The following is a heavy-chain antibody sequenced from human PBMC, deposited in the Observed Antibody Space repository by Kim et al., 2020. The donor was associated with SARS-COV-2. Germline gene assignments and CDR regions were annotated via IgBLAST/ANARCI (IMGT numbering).Heavy chain of an antibody. Sequence: SETLSLTCTVSGGSISSGGYYWSWIRQHPGKGLEWIGYIYYSGSTYYNPSLKSRVTISVDTSKNQFSLKLSSVTAADTAVYYCARASFLYRDILTGYSNNWFDPWGQGTLVTVSS. CDR2: IYYSGST. CDR1: GGSISSGGYY. CDR3: ARASFLYRDILTGYSNNWFDP. J-gene: IGHJ5*02. D-gene: IGHD3-9*01. V-gene: IGHV4-31*03.